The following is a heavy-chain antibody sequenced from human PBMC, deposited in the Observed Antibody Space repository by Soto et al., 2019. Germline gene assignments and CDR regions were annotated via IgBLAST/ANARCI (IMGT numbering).Heavy chain of an antibody. V-gene: IGHV4-30-2*01. D-gene: IGHD3-22*01. CDR1: GGSISSGTYS. Sequence: QLQLQKSGSGLVKPSQTLSLTCAVSGGSISSGTYSWSWIRQPPGEGLEWIGYIFHSGHTYYNPSLKSRVTISIDTSKNQFSLKLSSVTAADTAVYYCVRDGDYYDSAGYLTIWGQGTMVTVSS. CDR2: IFHSGHT. CDR3: VRDGDYYDSAGYLTI. J-gene: IGHJ3*02.